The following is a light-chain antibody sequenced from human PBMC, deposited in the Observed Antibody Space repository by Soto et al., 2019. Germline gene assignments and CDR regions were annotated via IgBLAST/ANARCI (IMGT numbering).Light chain of an antibody. CDR2: DAS. CDR1: QSVGTF. CDR3: QQYNNWPWT. J-gene: IGKJ1*01. V-gene: IGKV3-11*01. Sequence: PGERATLSCRASQSVGTFFAWYQQKPGQAPRLLIYDASNRATGIPARFSGSGSGTDFTLTISSLEPEDFALYYCQQYNNWPWTFGQGTKVDI.